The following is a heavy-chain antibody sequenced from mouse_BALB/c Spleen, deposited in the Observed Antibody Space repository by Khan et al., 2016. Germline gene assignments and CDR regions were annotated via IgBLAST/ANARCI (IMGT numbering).Heavy chain of an antibody. Sequence: VQLQQSGAELVKPGASVKLSCTASGFNIKDTYMHWVNQRPEQGLEWIGRIDPANGNTKYDPKFQGKATITADTSSNTAYLQLSSLTSEDTAVSYCARGYGPWFAYWGQGTLVTVSA. CDR2: IDPANGNT. CDR1: GFNIKDTY. D-gene: IGHD1-2*01. J-gene: IGHJ3*01. V-gene: IGHV14-3*02. CDR3: ARGYGPWFAY.